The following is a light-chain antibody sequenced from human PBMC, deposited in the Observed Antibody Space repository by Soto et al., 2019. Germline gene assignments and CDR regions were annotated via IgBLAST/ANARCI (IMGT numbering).Light chain of an antibody. J-gene: IGLJ3*02. Sequence: QSVLTQSPSASASLGASVKLTCTLSSGHSSYAIAWHQQQPEKGPRYLMEINSDGSHTKGDGVPDRFSGSSSGADRYLTISSLHSDDEADYYCQAWGTGGVFGGGTKVTVL. CDR1: SGHSSYA. CDR3: QAWGTGGV. CDR2: INSDGSH. V-gene: IGLV4-69*01.